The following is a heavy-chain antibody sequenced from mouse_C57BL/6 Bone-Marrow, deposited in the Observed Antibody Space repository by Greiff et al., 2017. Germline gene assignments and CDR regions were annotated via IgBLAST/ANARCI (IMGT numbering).Heavy chain of an antibody. D-gene: IGHD1-1*01. Sequence: QVHVKQSGAELVKPGASVKISCKASGYTFTDYYINWVKQRPGQGLEWIGKIGPGSGSTYYNEKFKGKATLTADKSSSTAYMQLSSLTSEDSAVYFCARSQIYYYDSSPFAYWGQGTLVTVSA. CDR3: ARSQIYYYDSSPFAY. CDR1: GYTFTDYY. J-gene: IGHJ3*01. CDR2: IGPGSGST. V-gene: IGHV1-77*01.